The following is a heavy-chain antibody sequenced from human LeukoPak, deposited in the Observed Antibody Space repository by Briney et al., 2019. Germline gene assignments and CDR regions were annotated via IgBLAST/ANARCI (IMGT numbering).Heavy chain of an antibody. J-gene: IGHJ6*02. CDR2: ISSLSNYI. V-gene: IGHV3-21*01. D-gene: IGHD3-9*01. CDR1: GLNFNNYN. Sequence: SGGSLRLSCVVSGLNFNNYNMNWVRQAPGRGLEWVSCISSLSNYIYYADSVKGRFTVSRGNAKNSLYLQMNSLRAEDTAVYYCARDLLTIAYYYYGMDVWGQGATVTVSS. CDR3: ARDLLTIAYYYYGMDV.